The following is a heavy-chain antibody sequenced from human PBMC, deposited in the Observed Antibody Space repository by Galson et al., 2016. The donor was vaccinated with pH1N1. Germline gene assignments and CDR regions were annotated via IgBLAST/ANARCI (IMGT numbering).Heavy chain of an antibody. D-gene: IGHD5-12*01. J-gene: IGHJ6*02. V-gene: IGHV1-18*01. CDR1: GYTFSSYG. Sequence: SVKVSCKASGYTFSSYGISWVRQAPGQGLEWMGWIGAYNGHTNYAQKVQGRVTMTADTSTSTAYMALRSLRSDDTAVYYCAREGYSHSDTYYFGMDVWGQGTTVTVSS. CDR2: IGAYNGHT. CDR3: AREGYSHSDTYYFGMDV.